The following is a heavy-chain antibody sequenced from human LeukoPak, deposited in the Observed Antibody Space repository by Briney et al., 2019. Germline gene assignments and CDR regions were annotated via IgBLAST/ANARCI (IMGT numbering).Heavy chain of an antibody. Sequence: NPSETLSLTCAVYGGSFSGYYWSWIRQPPGKGLEWIGEINHSGSTNYNPSLKSRVTISVDTSKNQLSLKLSSVTAADTAVYYCARSADCSSTSCYTGLSYWGQGTLVTVSS. J-gene: IGHJ4*02. CDR1: GGSFSGYY. CDR3: ARSADCSSTSCYTGLSY. V-gene: IGHV4-34*01. CDR2: INHSGST. D-gene: IGHD2-2*02.